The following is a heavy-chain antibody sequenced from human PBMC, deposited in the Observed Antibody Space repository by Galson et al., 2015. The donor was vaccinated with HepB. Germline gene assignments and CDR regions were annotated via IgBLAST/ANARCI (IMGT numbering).Heavy chain of an antibody. D-gene: IGHD6-13*01. CDR1: GYTFTSYG. CDR3: ARGRPTDSSSWEDALGY. Sequence: SVKVSCKASGYTFTSYGISWVRQAPGQGLEWMGWISAYNGNTNYAQKLQGRVTMTTDTSTSTAYMELRSLRSDDTAVYYCARGRPTDSSSWEDALGYWGQGTLVTVSS. J-gene: IGHJ4*02. V-gene: IGHV1-18*04. CDR2: ISAYNGNT.